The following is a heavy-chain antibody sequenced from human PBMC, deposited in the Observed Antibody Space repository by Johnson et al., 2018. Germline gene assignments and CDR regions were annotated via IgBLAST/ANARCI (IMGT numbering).Heavy chain of an antibody. Sequence: QVQLVQSGGGVVQPGRSLRLSCAASTFTFSGYPMHWVRQGPGKGLEWVAVISSDGSQKYYADSVKGRFTISRDNFKNTLYLQMNSLRPEDTTIYYCTREARGTTGAFDIWGQGTRVTVSS. D-gene: IGHD1-14*01. J-gene: IGHJ3*02. V-gene: IGHV3-30-3*01. CDR2: ISSDGSQK. CDR1: TFTFSGYP. CDR3: TREARGTTGAFDI.